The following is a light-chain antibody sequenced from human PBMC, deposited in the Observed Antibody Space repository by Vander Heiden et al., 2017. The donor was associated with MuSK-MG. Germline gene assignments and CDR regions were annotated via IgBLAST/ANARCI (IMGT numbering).Light chain of an antibody. CDR3: RHRDIWPIA. Sequence: EIVLTQSPATLSLSPGERATLSCRASQSVGSYLAWYQQKPGQAPRLLIYDRSNRATGIPARFSGSGSGTDFTLTTSSLEPEDFAVYYCRHRDIWPIAFGGGTKVEIK. V-gene: IGKV3-11*01. J-gene: IGKJ4*01. CDR1: QSVGSY. CDR2: DRS.